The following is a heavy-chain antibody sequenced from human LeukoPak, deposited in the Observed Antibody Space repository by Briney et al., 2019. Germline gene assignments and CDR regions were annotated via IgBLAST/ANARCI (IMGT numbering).Heavy chain of an antibody. D-gene: IGHD3-10*01. J-gene: IGHJ5*02. CDR1: GYRLNELS. V-gene: IGHV1-24*01. CDR3: ARGFGAGNYYYGWFDP. CDR2: FDPEEGKT. Sequence: ASVKVSCKVSGYRLNELSIHWVRQGPGKGLEWMGGFDPEEGKTIYAQKLQGRVSMTEDTSTDTAFMELRSLRSEDTAVYYCARGFGAGNYYYGWFDPWGQGTLVSVSS.